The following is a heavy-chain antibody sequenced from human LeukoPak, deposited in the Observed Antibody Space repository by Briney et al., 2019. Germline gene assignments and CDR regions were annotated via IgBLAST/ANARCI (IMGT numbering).Heavy chain of an antibody. CDR3: AKDGDYDSSGDAFDI. CDR2: ISGSGGST. Sequence: GGSLRLSCAASGFTFSNAWMSWVRQAPGKGLEWVSAISGSGGSTYYADSVKGRFTISRDNSKNTLYLQMNSLRAEDTAVYYCAKDGDYDSSGDAFDIWGQGTMVTVSS. V-gene: IGHV3-23*01. D-gene: IGHD3-22*01. CDR1: GFTFSNAW. J-gene: IGHJ3*02.